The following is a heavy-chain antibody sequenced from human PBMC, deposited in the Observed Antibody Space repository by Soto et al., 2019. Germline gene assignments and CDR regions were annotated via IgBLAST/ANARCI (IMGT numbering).Heavy chain of an antibody. CDR2: ISYDGSNK. D-gene: IGHD6-25*01. CDR1: GFTFSSYG. Sequence: QVQLVESGGGVVQPGRSLRLSCAASGFTFSSYGMHWVRQAPGKGLEWVAVISYDGSNKHYADSVKGRFTISRDNSKNTLYLQMNSLRAEDTAVYYCAKGPGIAAEWGQGTLVTVSS. J-gene: IGHJ4*02. CDR3: AKGPGIAAE. V-gene: IGHV3-30*18.